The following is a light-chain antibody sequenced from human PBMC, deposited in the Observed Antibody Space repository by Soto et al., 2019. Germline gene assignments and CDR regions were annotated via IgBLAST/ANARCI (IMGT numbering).Light chain of an antibody. J-gene: IGKJ5*01. CDR3: QQYNNWPPIT. CDR2: GAS. Sequence: EIVLTQSPGILSLTPGERASLSCGASQSISSSFLAWYQQKPGQAPRLLIYGASSRATGIPDRFSGTGSETDFTLTISRLEPEDFAVYYCQQYNNWPPITFGQGTRLEIK. V-gene: IGKV3-20*01. CDR1: QSISSSF.